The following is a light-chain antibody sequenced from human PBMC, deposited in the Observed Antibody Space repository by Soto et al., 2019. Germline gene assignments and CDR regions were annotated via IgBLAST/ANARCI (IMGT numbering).Light chain of an antibody. CDR1: QSVNSN. CDR3: QQYGSSPIT. J-gene: IGKJ5*01. V-gene: IGKV3-20*01. Sequence: EIVMTQSPATLSVSPGERATLSCRASQSVNSNLAWYQQKPGQAPRLLIYGASSRATGIPDRFSGSGSGTDFTLTISRLEPEDFAVYYCQQYGSSPITFGQGTRLEI. CDR2: GAS.